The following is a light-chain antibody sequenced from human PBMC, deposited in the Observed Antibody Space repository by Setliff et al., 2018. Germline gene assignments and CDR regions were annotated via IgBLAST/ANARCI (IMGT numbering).Light chain of an antibody. CDR3: ASKTGPGTEV. CDR2: DVN. J-gene: IGLJ1*01. Sequence: QSALAQPASVSGSPEQSITISCTGEFGAYGSAYVSWYQQHPDKAPKLIIYDVNNRPSGISHRFSGSNSANTASLTISGLQAEDEAEYFCASKTGPGTEVFGTGTKVTVL. CDR1: FGAYGSAY. V-gene: IGLV2-14*03.